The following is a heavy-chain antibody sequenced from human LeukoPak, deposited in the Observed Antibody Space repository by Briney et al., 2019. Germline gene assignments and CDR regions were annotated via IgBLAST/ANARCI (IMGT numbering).Heavy chain of an antibody. V-gene: IGHV4-34*01. CDR3: AREEVYDSSGYSDH. CDR2: INHSGST. Sequence: SETLSLTCAVYGGSFSGYYWSWIRQPPGKGLEWIGEINHSGSTNYNPSLKSRVTISVDTSKNQFSLKLSSVTAADTAVYYCAREEVYDSSGYSDHWGQGTLVTVSS. J-gene: IGHJ4*02. D-gene: IGHD3-22*01. CDR1: GGSFSGYY.